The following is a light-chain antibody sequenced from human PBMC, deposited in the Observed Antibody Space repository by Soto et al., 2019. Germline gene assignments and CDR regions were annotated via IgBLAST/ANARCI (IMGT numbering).Light chain of an antibody. V-gene: IGLV3-21*04. Sequence: SYELTQPPSVSVAPGKTARITCGGSNIGIKSVHWYQQRPGQAPALVIYYDSDRPSGIPERFSGSNSGNTATLTISRVEAGDEADYYCQVWDSGSDHPVFGGGTKLTVL. J-gene: IGLJ2*01. CDR3: QVWDSGSDHPV. CDR2: YDS. CDR1: NIGIKS.